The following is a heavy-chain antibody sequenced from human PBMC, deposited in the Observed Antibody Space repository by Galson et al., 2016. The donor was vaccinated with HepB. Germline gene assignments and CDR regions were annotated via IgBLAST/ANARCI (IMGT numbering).Heavy chain of an antibody. Sequence: PALVKPTQTLTLTCSLSGVSLTTRGVGVGWIRQPPGKALEWLALIYWNDDKRYNPSLKSRLTVTKDTSKNQVGLILTNVDPVDTATYFCALRPWLGNGDFWGHGILVTVSS. D-gene: IGHD2-21*01. CDR2: IYWNDDK. J-gene: IGHJ4*01. CDR3: ALRPWLGNGDF. V-gene: IGHV2-5*01. CDR1: GVSLTTRGVG.